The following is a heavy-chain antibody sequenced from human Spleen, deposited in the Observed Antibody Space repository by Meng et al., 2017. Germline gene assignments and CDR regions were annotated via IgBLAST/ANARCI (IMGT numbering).Heavy chain of an antibody. Sequence: QVHLVQSGAELEKPGASVRVSCKASGYAFTNHGINWVRQAPGQGLEWLGTINHNNGGTNYAQRFQDRVTLTRDTSTSTVYMELSSLGSEDTALYYCAREKSPGHFDYLGQGILVTVSS. J-gene: IGHJ4*02. CDR1: GYAFTNHG. CDR3: AREKSPGHFDY. V-gene: IGHV1-46*01. CDR2: INHNNGGT.